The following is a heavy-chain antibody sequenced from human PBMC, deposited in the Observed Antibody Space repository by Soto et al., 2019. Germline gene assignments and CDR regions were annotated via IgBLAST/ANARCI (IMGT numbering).Heavy chain of an antibody. CDR1: GGTFSLYA. CDR3: ARSNLPLRLGELYFDY. J-gene: IGHJ4*02. V-gene: IGHV1-69*13. CDR2: IIPIFGTA. Sequence: SVKVSCKASGGTFSLYAISWVRQAPGQGLEGMGGIIPIFGTANYAQKFQGRVTMTADESPSTADMELSSLRSEDTAVYYCARSNLPLRLGELYFDYWVKGPLVPVSS. D-gene: IGHD3-16*01.